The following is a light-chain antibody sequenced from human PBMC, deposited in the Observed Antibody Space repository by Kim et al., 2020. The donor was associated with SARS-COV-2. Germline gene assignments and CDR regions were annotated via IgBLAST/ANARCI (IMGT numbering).Light chain of an antibody. CDR3: QQYGSSLWM. CDR2: ATS. CDR1: HLVSSNF. Sequence: SPGERATLSCRASHLVSSNFIAWYQHIPGQAPRLIIFATSTRATGIPDRFSGSGSGTDFTLTISRLEPEDVAVYYCQQYGSSLWMFGQGTKVDIK. J-gene: IGKJ1*01. V-gene: IGKV3-20*01.